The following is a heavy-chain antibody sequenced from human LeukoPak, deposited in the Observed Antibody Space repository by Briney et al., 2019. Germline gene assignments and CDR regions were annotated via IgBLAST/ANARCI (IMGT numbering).Heavy chain of an antibody. CDR3: AKVMGSSGYFFDY. V-gene: IGHV3-23*01. D-gene: IGHD3-22*01. CDR2: ISGSGGST. CDR1: GFTFSSYA. J-gene: IGHJ4*02. Sequence: GGSLRLSCAASGFTFSSYAMSWVRQAPGKGLEWVSAISGSGGSTYYADSVKGRFTISRDNSKNTLYLQMNSLKAEDTAVYYCAKVMGSSGYFFDYWGQGTLVTVSS.